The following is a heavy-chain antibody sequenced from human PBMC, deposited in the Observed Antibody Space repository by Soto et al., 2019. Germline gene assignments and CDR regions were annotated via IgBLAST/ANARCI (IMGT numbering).Heavy chain of an antibody. CDR3: ARGLDTAKSGY. CDR2: IYPAGNT. D-gene: IGHD5-18*01. CDR1: GFTVSSHH. Sequence: VQLVESGGGLIQPGGSLRLSCAASGFTVSSHHMTWVRQAPGRGPEWVSTIYPAGNTFYADSVKGRFTNSRDTSKNMLSPQMNSLRADDTAVYYCARGLDTAKSGYWGQGTLVTVSS. V-gene: IGHV3-53*01. J-gene: IGHJ4*02.